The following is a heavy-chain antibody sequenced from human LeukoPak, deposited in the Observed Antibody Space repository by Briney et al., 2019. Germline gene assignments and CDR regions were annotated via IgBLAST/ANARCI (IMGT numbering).Heavy chain of an antibody. CDR2: IYHSGST. CDR1: GGSISSSNW. CDR3: ASLYCSSTSCGYFDY. J-gene: IGHJ4*02. V-gene: IGHV4-4*02. Sequence: SGTLSLTCAVSGGSISSSNWWSWVRQPPGKGLEWIGEIYHSGSTNYNPSLKSRVTISVDKSKNQFSLKLSSVTAADTAVYYCASLYCSSTSCGYFDYWGQGTLVTVSS. D-gene: IGHD2-2*01.